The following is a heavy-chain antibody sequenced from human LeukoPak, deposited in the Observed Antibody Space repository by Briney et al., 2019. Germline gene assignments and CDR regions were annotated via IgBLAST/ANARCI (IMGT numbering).Heavy chain of an antibody. D-gene: IGHD4-17*01. J-gene: IGHJ4*02. CDR3: AKRRTTVITTDYFDY. Sequence: SGGSLRLSCAASGFSFSNYAMSWVRQAPGKGLEWVSGISGGTGTPFYADSVKGRFTISRDNSKNTLYLQMSSLRGEDTAVYYCAKRRTTVITTDYFDYWGQGTLVTVSS. CDR2: ISGGTGTP. V-gene: IGHV3-23*01. CDR1: GFSFSNYA.